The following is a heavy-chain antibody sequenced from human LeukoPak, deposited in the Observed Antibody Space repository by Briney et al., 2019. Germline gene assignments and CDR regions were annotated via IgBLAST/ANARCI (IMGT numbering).Heavy chain of an antibody. CDR3: AKDRDNWNLTVVDY. CDR2: ISWNSGSI. D-gene: IGHD1-20*01. CDR1: GFTFSAFA. J-gene: IGHJ4*02. Sequence: PGGSLRLSCAASGFTFSAFAMTWVRQAPGKGLEGVSGISWNSGSIGYADSVKGRFTISRDNAKNSLYLQMNSLRAEDTALYYCAKDRDNWNLTVVDYWGQGTLVTVSS. V-gene: IGHV3-9*01.